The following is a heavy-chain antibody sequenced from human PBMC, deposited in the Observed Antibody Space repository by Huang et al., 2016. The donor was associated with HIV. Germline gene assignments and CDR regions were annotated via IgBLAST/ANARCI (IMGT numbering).Heavy chain of an antibody. CDR1: GYSLTTYW. J-gene: IGHJ4*02. D-gene: IGHD6-13*01. Sequence: EVQLVQSGAEVKKPGESLKISCKGSGYSLTTYWIGWVRQLPGKALECMGIIYPGDSDTRYSPSFQGQVTISADKSVSTAYLQWSSLKASDTAMYYCARLDYAGTNFDYWGQGTLVTVSS. CDR2: IYPGDSDT. CDR3: ARLDYAGTNFDY. V-gene: IGHV5-51*01.